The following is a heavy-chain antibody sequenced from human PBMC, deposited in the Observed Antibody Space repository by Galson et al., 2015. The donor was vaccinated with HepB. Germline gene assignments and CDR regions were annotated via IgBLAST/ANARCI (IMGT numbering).Heavy chain of an antibody. D-gene: IGHD3-22*01. CDR1: GGSISSGGYY. CDR2: IYYSGST. Sequence: TLSLTCTVSGGSISSGGYYWSWIRQHPGKGLEWIGYIYYSGSTYYNPSLKSRVTISVATSKNHFSLKLSSVPAAATAVYYCARQGRPLMIVVDTPLDYWGQGTLVTVSS. CDR3: ARQGRPLMIVVDTPLDY. J-gene: IGHJ4*02. V-gene: IGHV4-31*03.